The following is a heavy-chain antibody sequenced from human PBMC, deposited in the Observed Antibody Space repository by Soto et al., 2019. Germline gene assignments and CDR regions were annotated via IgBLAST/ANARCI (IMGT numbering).Heavy chain of an antibody. D-gene: IGHD6-13*01. J-gene: IGHJ4*02. Sequence: GGSLRLSCAASGFTFSSYSMNWVRQAPGKGLEWVSSISSSSSYIYYADSVKGRFTISRDNAKNSLYLQMNSLRAEDTAVYYCASRVAAAYYFDYWGQGTLVTVSS. CDR2: ISSSSSYI. CDR1: GFTFSSYS. V-gene: IGHV3-21*01. CDR3: ASRVAAAYYFDY.